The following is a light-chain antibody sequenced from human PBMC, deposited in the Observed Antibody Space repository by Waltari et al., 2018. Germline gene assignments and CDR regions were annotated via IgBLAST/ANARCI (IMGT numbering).Light chain of an antibody. Sequence: DILFPLSPLPLSLSPLPTPTLSCRDSQSVASYLGWLQQRPGQAPRLLIYDSSNRAAGIPARFSGSGSGTDFTLTISSLEPEDFAVYYCQQRIKWPLTVGGGTKVEI. CDR2: DSS. J-gene: IGKJ4*01. V-gene: IGKV3-11*01. CDR3: QQRIKWPLT. CDR1: QSVASY.